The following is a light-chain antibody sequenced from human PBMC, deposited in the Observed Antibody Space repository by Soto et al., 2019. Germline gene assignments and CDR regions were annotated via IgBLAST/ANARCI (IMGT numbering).Light chain of an antibody. V-gene: IGLV2-14*03. CDR1: NTDVGGYNY. CDR2: GVT. J-gene: IGLJ2*01. Sequence: QSALTQPASVSGSLGQSVTISCTGTNTDVGGYNYVSWYQQHPGKAPKLMIHGVTNRPSGVSNRFSGSKSGNTASLTISGLQAEDEAHYYCSSYTSTTTAVFGGGTKLTVL. CDR3: SSYTSTTTAV.